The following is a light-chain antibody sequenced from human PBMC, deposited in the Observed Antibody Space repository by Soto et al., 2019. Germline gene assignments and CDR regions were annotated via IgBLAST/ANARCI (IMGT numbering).Light chain of an antibody. Sequence: QSVLTQPPSVSGAPGQRVNISCTGSSSNIGTGYDVHWFQQLPGTAPTLLIFANTNRPSGVPDRFSGSKSGTSASLAITGLQAEDEADYYCQSYDSSLSGWVFGTGTKLTVL. V-gene: IGLV1-40*01. J-gene: IGLJ1*01. CDR2: ANT. CDR3: QSYDSSLSGWV. CDR1: SSNIGTGYD.